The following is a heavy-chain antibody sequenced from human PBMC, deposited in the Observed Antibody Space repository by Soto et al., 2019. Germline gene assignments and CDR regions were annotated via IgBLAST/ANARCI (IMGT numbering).Heavy chain of an antibody. CDR2: ITSSSSYI. V-gene: IGHV3-21*01. CDR1: GFTFSSYS. CDR3: ARDRCTNGVCYTAVTNYYGMDV. J-gene: IGHJ6*02. D-gene: IGHD2-8*01. Sequence: EVQLVESGGGLVKPGGSLRLSCAASGFTFSSYSMNWVRQAPGKGLEWVSSITSSSSYIYYADSVKGRFTISRDNAKNSLYMQMNSLRAEDTAVYYCARDRCTNGVCYTAVTNYYGMDVWGQGTTVTVSS.